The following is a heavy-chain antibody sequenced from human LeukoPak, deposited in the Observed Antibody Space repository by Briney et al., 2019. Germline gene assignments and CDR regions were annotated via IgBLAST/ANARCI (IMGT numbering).Heavy chain of an antibody. CDR1: GGSISSYR. V-gene: IGHV4-59*01. Sequence: SETLSLTCTVSGGSISSYRWSWIRQPPGKGLEWIGYIYYSGSTNYNPSLKSRVTISVDTSKNQFSLKVNSVTAADTAAYYCARVVAGRRFDPWGQGTLVTVSS. D-gene: IGHD6-19*01. J-gene: IGHJ5*02. CDR2: IYYSGST. CDR3: ARVVAGRRFDP.